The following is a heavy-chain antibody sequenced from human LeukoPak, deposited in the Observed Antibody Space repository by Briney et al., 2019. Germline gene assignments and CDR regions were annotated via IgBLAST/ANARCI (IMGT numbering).Heavy chain of an antibody. CDR3: ARDRAVPHYYYGMDV. Sequence: SETLSLTCTVSGASIGLYYWSWIRQPAGKGLEWIGRIYTSGTSNYSPTLKSRVTMSLDLSKNQLSLKLNSVTAADTAVYYCARDRAVPHYYYGMDVWGQGTTVTVSS. J-gene: IGHJ6*02. CDR2: IYTSGTS. CDR1: GASIGLYY. D-gene: IGHD6-19*01. V-gene: IGHV4-4*07.